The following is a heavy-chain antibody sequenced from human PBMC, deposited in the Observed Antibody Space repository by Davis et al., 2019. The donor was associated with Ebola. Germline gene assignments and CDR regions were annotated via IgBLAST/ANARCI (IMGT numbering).Heavy chain of an antibody. CDR2: INPISGDA. CDR3: TMGGITGGFDY. V-gene: IGHV1-2*02. J-gene: IGHJ4*02. D-gene: IGHD3-16*01. Sequence: ASVKVSCKASGYSFNTYYINWLRQAPGQGLEWMGGINPISGDANYAESFQGRVTMTEDTSTDTAYMDLTSLTSDDTAIYFCTMGGITGGFDYWGQGTLITVSS. CDR1: GYSFNTYY.